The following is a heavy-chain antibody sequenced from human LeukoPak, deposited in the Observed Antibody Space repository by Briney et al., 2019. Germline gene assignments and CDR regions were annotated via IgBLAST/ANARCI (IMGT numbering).Heavy chain of an antibody. Sequence: HPGGSLRLSCAASGFTFSSYWMSWVRQAPGKGLEWVANIKQDGSEKYYVDSVKGRFIISRDNAKNSLYLQMNSLRGEDTAVYYCARIYYDSSGYRLFDYWGQGTLVTVSS. D-gene: IGHD3-22*01. J-gene: IGHJ4*02. CDR2: IKQDGSEK. CDR3: ARIYYDSSGYRLFDY. V-gene: IGHV3-7*02. CDR1: GFTFSSYW.